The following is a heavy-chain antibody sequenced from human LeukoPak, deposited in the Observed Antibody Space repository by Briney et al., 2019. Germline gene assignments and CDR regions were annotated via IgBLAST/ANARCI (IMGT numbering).Heavy chain of an antibody. CDR1: GVSISSTTYY. D-gene: IGHD6-13*01. V-gene: IGHV4-39*07. Sequence: SETLSLTCTVSGVSISSTTYYWGWIRQSPGRGLEWIGSIFYRGSSYYNPSLKSRATMSVDTTANQLSLKLSSVTAADTAVYYCARGSAAARYFDLWGRGTLVTVSS. CDR2: IFYRGSS. J-gene: IGHJ2*01. CDR3: ARGSAAARYFDL.